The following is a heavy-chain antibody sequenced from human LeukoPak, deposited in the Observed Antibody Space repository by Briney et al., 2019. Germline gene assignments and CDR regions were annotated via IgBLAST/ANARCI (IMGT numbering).Heavy chain of an antibody. J-gene: IGHJ3*02. CDR2: ISSNGGSA. Sequence: PGGSLRLSCSASGFTFSSYAMHWVRQAPGKGLEYVSAISSNGGSAYYADSVKGRFTISRDNSKDTLYLQMSSLRAEDTAVYYCVSGSVDAFDIWGQGTMVTVSS. CDR1: GFTFSSYA. D-gene: IGHD3-22*01. V-gene: IGHV3-64D*09. CDR3: VSGSVDAFDI.